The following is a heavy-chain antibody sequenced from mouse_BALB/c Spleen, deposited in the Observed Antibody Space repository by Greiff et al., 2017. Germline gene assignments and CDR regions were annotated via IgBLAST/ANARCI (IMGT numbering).Heavy chain of an antibody. CDR3: ARQKGYDYDDQFAY. CDR2: ISSGGSYT. J-gene: IGHJ3*01. V-gene: IGHV5-9-3*01. Sequence: EVKLVESGGGLVKPGGSLKLSCAASGFTFSSYAMSWVRQTPEKRLEWVATISSGGSYTYYPDSVKGRFTISRDNAKNTLYLQMSSLRSEDTAMYYCARQKGYDYDDQFAYWGQGTLVTVSA. D-gene: IGHD2-4*01. CDR1: GFTFSSYA.